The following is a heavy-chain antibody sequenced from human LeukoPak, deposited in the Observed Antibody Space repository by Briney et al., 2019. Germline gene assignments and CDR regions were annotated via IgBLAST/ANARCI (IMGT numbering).Heavy chain of an antibody. D-gene: IGHD3-3*01. J-gene: IGHJ5*02. V-gene: IGHV4-34*01. CDR2: INHSGST. Sequence: PSETLSLTCTVSGGSISSYYWSWIRQPPGKGLEWIGEINHSGSTNYNPSLKSRVTISVDTSKNQFSLKLSSVTAADTAVYYCAPPPPGWLQFLSVSWGQGTLVTVSS. CDR1: GGSISSYY. CDR3: APPPPGWLQFLSVS.